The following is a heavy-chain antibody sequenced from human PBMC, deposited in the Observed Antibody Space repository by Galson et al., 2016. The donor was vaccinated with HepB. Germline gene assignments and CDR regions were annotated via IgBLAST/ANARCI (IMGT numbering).Heavy chain of an antibody. D-gene: IGHD2-2*01. CDR1: GDSVSSKSAA. CDR2: TYHTSNWYS. Sequence: CAISGDSVSSKSAAWNWIRHSPSRGLEWLGRTYHTSNWYSDYAGSVKSRITINPDTSKNQFSLKLSSVTAADTAVYYCARGLRDCSGTSCYGGNWFDPWGQGTLVTVSS. V-gene: IGHV6-1*01. J-gene: IGHJ5*02. CDR3: ARGLRDCSGTSCYGGNWFDP.